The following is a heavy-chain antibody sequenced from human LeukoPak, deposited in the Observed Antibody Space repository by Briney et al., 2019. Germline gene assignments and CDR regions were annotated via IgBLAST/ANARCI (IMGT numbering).Heavy chain of an antibody. V-gene: IGHV3-53*01. CDR1: GFTVSSNY. CDR3: ARTTVNNNWFDP. CDR2: IYSGGST. D-gene: IGHD4-17*01. J-gene: IGHJ5*02. Sequence: GGSLRLSCAASGFTVSSNYMSWVRQAPGKGLEWVSVIYSGGSTYYADSVKGRFTISRDNSKNTLYLQMNSLRAEDTAVYYCARTTVNNNWFDPWGQGTLVTVSS.